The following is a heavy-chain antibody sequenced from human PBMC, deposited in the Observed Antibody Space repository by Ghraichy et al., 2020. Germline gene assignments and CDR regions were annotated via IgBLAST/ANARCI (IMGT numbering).Heavy chain of an antibody. D-gene: IGHD6-19*01. CDR3: ANTPRGIAVAGLFDY. CDR1: EFTVTSNY. V-gene: IGHV3-53*01. Sequence: GGSLRLSCAASEFTVTSNYMNWVRQAPGKGLEWVSVIYSGGGTYYADSVKGRFTISRDSSKNTLYLQMNSLRAEDTAVYYCANTPRGIAVAGLFDYWGQGTLVTVSS. CDR2: IYSGGGT. J-gene: IGHJ4*02.